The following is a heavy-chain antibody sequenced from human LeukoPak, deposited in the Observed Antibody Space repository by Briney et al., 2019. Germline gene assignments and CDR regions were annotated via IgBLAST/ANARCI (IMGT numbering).Heavy chain of an antibody. CDR3: ARDGCGGDCYSGPAGFDP. D-gene: IGHD2-21*02. CDR2: IFYSGST. CDR1: GGSISSYY. V-gene: IGHV4-59*01. Sequence: SETLSLTCTVSGGSISSYYGSWIRQPPGKGLEWIGSIFYSGSTNYNPSLKSRVTISVDTSKNQFSLKLSSVTAADTAVYYCARDGCGGDCYSGPAGFDPWGQGTLVTVSS. J-gene: IGHJ5*02.